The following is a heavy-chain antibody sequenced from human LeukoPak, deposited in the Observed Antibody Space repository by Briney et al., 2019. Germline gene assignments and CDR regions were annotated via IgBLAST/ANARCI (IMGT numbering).Heavy chain of an antibody. Sequence: PGGSLRLSCAAPGFTFSSYDMHWVRQGTGKGLEWVSAIGTAGDTYYPGSVKGRFTTSRENAKNSLYLQMNSLRVGDTAVYYCARGRGWGTFDIWGQGTMVTVSS. D-gene: IGHD3-10*01. V-gene: IGHV3-13*04. CDR2: IGTAGDT. CDR1: GFTFSSYD. CDR3: ARGRGWGTFDI. J-gene: IGHJ3*02.